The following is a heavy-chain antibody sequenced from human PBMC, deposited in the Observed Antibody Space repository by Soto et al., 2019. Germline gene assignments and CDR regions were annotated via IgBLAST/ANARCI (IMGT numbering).Heavy chain of an antibody. CDR2: ISWNSGSI. D-gene: IGHD3-10*01. V-gene: IGHV3-9*01. CDR3: APLGGPGSYYSNDYYFDY. CDR1: GFTFDDYA. J-gene: IGHJ4*02. Sequence: HPGGSLRLSCAASGFTFDDYAMHWVRQAPGKGLEWVSGISWNSGSIGYADSVKGRFTISRDNAKNSLYLQMNSLRAEDTALYYCAPLGGPGSYYSNDYYFDYWGQGTLVTVSS.